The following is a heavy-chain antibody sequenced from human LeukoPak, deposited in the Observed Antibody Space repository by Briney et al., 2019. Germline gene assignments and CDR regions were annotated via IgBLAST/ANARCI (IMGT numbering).Heavy chain of an antibody. Sequence: PGGSLRLSCAASGFTFSSYWMSWVRQSPGKGLEWVANIKHDGSERYYVDSVKGRFTISRDNAKNSLFLQMNTLRAEDTAVYYCARAQWISGVVINGPKGYWGQGTLVTVSS. CDR1: GFTFSSYW. D-gene: IGHD3-3*01. J-gene: IGHJ4*02. CDR2: IKHDGSER. V-gene: IGHV3-7*01. CDR3: ARAQWISGVVINGPKGY.